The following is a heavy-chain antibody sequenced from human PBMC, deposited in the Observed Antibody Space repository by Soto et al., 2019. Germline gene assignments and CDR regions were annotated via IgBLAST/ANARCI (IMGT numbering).Heavy chain of an antibody. CDR3: GRGDYSGITYSSLAY. J-gene: IGHJ4*02. CDR1: GFTFSDHY. Sequence: PGGSLRLSCAASGFTFSDHYMDWVRQAPGKGLEWVGRIRNKAKSYTTEYAASVKGRFTVSRDDSKNSLYLQMNSLKTEDTAVYYCGRGDYSGITYSSLAYWGQGTLVTVSS. D-gene: IGHD5-12*01. CDR2: IRNKAKSYTT. V-gene: IGHV3-72*01.